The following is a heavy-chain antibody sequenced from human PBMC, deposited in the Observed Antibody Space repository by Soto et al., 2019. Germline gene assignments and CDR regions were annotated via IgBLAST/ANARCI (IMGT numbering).Heavy chain of an antibody. CDR2: INDDGIST. V-gene: IGHV3-74*01. CDR1: VFTFSMYG. D-gene: IGHD1-1*01. J-gene: IGHJ4*02. Sequence: GSLRLSCAASVFTFSMYGMHWVRQVPGKGPEWVSRINDDGISTNYADSVKGRFTISRDNAKNTLYLQMNALRVEDTAVYYCTRGPRSTSTGTGAFWGQGTLVTVSS. CDR3: TRGPRSTSTGTGAF.